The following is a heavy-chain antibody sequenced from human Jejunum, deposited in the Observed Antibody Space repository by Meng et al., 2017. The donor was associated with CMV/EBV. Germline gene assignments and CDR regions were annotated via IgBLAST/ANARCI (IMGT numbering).Heavy chain of an antibody. CDR1: NMAA. CDR3: ARDAATTGYSSGFYRPFDP. J-gene: IGHJ5*02. V-gene: IGHV6-1*01. CDR2: TYYRSKWYT. Sequence: NMAAWNWIRQSPSRGLEWLGRTYYRSKWYTDYAISVKGRITINSDTSKNQFALQLTSVTPEDTAVYYCARDAATTGYSSGFYRPFDPWGQGTLVTVSS. D-gene: IGHD6-19*01.